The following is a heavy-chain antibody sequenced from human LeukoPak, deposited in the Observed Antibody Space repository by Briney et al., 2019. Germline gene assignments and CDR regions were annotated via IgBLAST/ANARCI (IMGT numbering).Heavy chain of an antibody. Sequence: PSETLSLTCTVSGGSISNYYWSWIRQPPGKGLEWIGYIYYSGSTNYNPSLKSRVTISVDTSKNQFSLKLNSVTAADTAVYYCARTTEDCSSTSCYQYWFDPWGQGTLVTVSS. CDR2: IYYSGST. D-gene: IGHD2-2*01. CDR1: GGSISNYY. V-gene: IGHV4-59*01. CDR3: ARTTEDCSSTSCYQYWFDP. J-gene: IGHJ5*02.